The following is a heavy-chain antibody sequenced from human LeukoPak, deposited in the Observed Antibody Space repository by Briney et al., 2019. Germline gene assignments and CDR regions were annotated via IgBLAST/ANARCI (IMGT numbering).Heavy chain of an antibody. Sequence: PGGSLRLSCAASGFTVSSNYMSWVRQAPGKGLEWVAFIRYDGSNKYYADSVKGRFTISRDNSKNTLYLQMNSLRAEDTAVYYCAKDGGVTTRYYYYYMDVWGKGTTVTISS. V-gene: IGHV3-30*02. J-gene: IGHJ6*03. CDR1: GFTVSSNY. CDR3: AKDGGVTTRYYYYYMDV. D-gene: IGHD3-3*01. CDR2: IRYDGSNK.